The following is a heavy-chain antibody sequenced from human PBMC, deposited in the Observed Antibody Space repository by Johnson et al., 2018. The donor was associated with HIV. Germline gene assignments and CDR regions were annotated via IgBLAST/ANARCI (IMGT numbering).Heavy chain of an antibody. D-gene: IGHD3-9*01. J-gene: IGHJ3*02. Sequence: QVQLVESGGGLVQSGGSLRLSCAVSGISVSVNYMSWVRQAPGKGLEWVAFIRYDGSNKYYADSVKGRFTISRDNSKNTLYLEMNSLRAEDTAVYYCVQGYYDILTGHYDGFDIWGQGTMVTVSP. CDR3: VQGYYDILTGHYDGFDI. CDR1: GISVSVNY. V-gene: IGHV3-30*02. CDR2: IRYDGSNK.